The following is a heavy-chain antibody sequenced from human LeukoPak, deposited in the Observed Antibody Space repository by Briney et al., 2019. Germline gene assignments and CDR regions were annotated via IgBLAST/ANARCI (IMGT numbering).Heavy chain of an antibody. CDR3: ARVVYSGSWGYFDY. D-gene: IGHD3-10*01. J-gene: IGHJ4*02. CDR1: DGSMSTYY. CDR2: IYYSGST. V-gene: IGHV4-59*01. Sequence: SETLSLTCPVSDGSMSTYYWGWIRQSPGKGLEWIGYIYYSGSTSYNPSLKSRLTISIDTSKTQFYLKLSSVTAADTAVYYCARVVYSGSWGYFDYWGQGILVTASS.